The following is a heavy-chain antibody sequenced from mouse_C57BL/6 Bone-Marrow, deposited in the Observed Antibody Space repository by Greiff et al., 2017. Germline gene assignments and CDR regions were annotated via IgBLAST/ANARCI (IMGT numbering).Heavy chain of an antibody. V-gene: IGHV1-64*01. CDR3: AAPSTPAWFAY. D-gene: IGHD1-1*01. J-gene: IGHJ3*01. CDR2: IHPNSGST. CDR1: GYTFTSYW. Sequence: QVQLKQPGAELVKPWASVSLSCKASGYTFTSYWMHWVKQRPGQGLEWIGMIHPNSGSTNYNEKFKSKATLTVDKSSSTAYMQLSILTSEDSAVYYCAAPSTPAWFAYWGQGTLVTVSA.